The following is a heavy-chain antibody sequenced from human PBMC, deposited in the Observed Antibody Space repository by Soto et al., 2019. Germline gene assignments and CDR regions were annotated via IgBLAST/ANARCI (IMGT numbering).Heavy chain of an antibody. J-gene: IGHJ6*01. V-gene: IGHV5-51*01. Sequence: GESLKISCKGSGYSFTSYWIGWVRQMPGKGLEWMGIIYPGDSDTRYSPSFQGQVTISADKSISTAYLQWSSLKASDTAMYYCARWGWIAPGGAYYFGMEVWGQGTTVTVSP. D-gene: IGHD2-21*01. CDR2: IYPGDSDT. CDR1: GYSFTSYW. CDR3: ARWGWIAPGGAYYFGMEV.